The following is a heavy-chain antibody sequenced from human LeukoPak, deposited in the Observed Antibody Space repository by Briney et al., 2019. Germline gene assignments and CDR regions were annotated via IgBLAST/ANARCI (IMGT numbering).Heavy chain of an antibody. V-gene: IGHV3-23*01. Sequence: GGSLRLSCAASGFTFSSYAMSWVRQAPGKGLEWVSAISGGGGSTYYADSVKGRFTISRDNSKNTLYLQMNSLRAEDTAVYYCAKDGSDAYYYDSSGYSAWSYYYYYMDVWGKGTTVTVSS. J-gene: IGHJ6*03. CDR2: ISGGGGST. D-gene: IGHD3-22*01. CDR1: GFTFSSYA. CDR3: AKDGSDAYYYDSSGYSAWSYYYYYMDV.